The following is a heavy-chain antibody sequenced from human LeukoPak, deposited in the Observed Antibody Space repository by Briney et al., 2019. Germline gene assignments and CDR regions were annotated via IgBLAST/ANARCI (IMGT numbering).Heavy chain of an antibody. CDR3: AKDSARFGELATDAFDI. D-gene: IGHD3-10*01. CDR2: ISWNSGSI. J-gene: IGHJ3*02. CDR1: GFTFDDYA. V-gene: IGHV3-9*01. Sequence: GRSLRLSCAASGFTFDDYAMHWVRQAPGKGLEWASGISWNSGSIGYADSVKGRFTISRDNAKNSLYLQMNSLRAEDTALYYCAKDSARFGELATDAFDIWGQGTMVTVSS.